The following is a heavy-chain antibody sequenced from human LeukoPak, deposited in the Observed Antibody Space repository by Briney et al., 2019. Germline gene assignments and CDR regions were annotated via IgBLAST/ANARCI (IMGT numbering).Heavy chain of an antibody. V-gene: IGHV4-31*02. CDR2: IYYSGST. J-gene: IGHJ4*02. Sequence: LRLSCAASGFTFSSYGMSWVRQAPGKGLEWIGYIYYSGSTYYNPSLKSRVTISVDTSKNQFSLKLSSVTAADTAVYYCAGRHQLFPFDHWGQGTLVTVSS. CDR3: AGRHQLFPFDH. D-gene: IGHD2-2*01. CDR1: GFTFSSYG.